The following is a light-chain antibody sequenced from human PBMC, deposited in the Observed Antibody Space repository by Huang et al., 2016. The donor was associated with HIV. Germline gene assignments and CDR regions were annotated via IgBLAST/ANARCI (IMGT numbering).Light chain of an antibody. V-gene: IGKV1D-13*01. J-gene: IGKJ4*01. Sequence: QLTQSPSSLSASVGYRVTITCRASQGISNTLAWYQQKPGKAPKLLIYDASSLQTGAPSRFSGSGSGTDFTLTISSLQPEDCATYYCQQFNHYPLTFGGGTKVEIE. CDR2: DAS. CDR3: QQFNHYPLT. CDR1: QGISNT.